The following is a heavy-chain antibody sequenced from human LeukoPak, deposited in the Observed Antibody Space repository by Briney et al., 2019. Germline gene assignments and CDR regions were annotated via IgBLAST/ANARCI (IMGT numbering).Heavy chain of an antibody. D-gene: IGHD5-12*01. J-gene: IGHJ3*02. V-gene: IGHV4-4*09. CDR3: ATTQRGSDRGFRSAFDI. Sequence: SETLSLTCTVSSGSISSYYWSWIRQPPGKGLEWIGYIYTSGSTNYNPSLKSRVTISVDTSKNQFSLKLSSVTAADTAVYYCATTQRGSDRGFRSAFDIWGQGTMVTVSS. CDR2: IYTSGST. CDR1: SGSISSYY.